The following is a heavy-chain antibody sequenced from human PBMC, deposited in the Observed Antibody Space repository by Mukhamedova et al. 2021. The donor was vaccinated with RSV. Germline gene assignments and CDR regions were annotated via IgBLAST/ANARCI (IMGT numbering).Heavy chain of an antibody. D-gene: IGHD3-3*01. V-gene: IGHV3-7*01. J-gene: IGHJ4*02. CDR3: ARSDTYYDFWSGHRMGRGYFDY. Sequence: VDSVKGRFTISRDNAKNSLYLQMNSLRAEDTAVYYCARSDTYYDFWSGHRMGRGYFDYWGQGTLVTVSS.